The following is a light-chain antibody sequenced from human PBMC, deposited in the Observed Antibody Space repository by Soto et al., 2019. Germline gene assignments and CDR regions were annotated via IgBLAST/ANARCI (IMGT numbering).Light chain of an antibody. J-gene: IGKJ4*02. CDR2: WAS. CDR1: QSVLYSSNNKNY. CDR3: QHHYSTPPA. V-gene: IGKV4-1*01. Sequence: DIVMTQSPDSLAVSLGERATINCNSSQSVLYSSNNKNYLTWYQQKPGQPPRLLIYWASTRESGVPDRFSGSGSGTDFTLTISSLQAEDVAVYYCQHHYSTPPAFGGGTKVEIK.